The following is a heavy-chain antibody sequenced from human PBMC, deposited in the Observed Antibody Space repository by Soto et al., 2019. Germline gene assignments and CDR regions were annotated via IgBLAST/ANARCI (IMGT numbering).Heavy chain of an antibody. CDR2: MNPGSGDT. V-gene: IGHV1-8*01. CDR1: GYSFTNND. CDR3: ARMETFGSLNWLDP. J-gene: IGHJ5*02. D-gene: IGHD3-16*01. Sequence: ASVKVSCKASGYSFTNNDVSWVRQATGQGLEWMGWMNPGSGDTGYAQKFQGRVTMTRDISIATAYMELSSLRSDDTAIYYCARMETFGSLNWLDPCGQGTIVTVSS.